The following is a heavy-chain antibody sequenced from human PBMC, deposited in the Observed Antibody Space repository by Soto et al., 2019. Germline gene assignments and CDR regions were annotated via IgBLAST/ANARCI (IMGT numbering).Heavy chain of an antibody. CDR3: ANTGIAVDGTWAARGY. D-gene: IGHD6-13*01. CDR1: GFTFSSST. Sequence: EAQLVESGGGLVQPGESLRLSCAASGFTFSSSTMNWVRQAPGKGLEWLAYISSGSTTIYYADSVKGRFTISRDNAKDSLYLQMNSLTDEDTAVYYCANTGIAVDGTWAARGYWGQGTLVTVSS. CDR2: ISSGSTTI. V-gene: IGHV3-48*02. J-gene: IGHJ4*02.